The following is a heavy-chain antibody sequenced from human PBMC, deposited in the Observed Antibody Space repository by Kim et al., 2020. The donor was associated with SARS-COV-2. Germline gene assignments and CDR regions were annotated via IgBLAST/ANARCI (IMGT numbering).Heavy chain of an antibody. CDR1: GYTFTSYA. V-gene: IGHV7-4-1*02. CDR3: ARDFLDYYDSSGYYYEFDY. CDR2: INTNTGNP. D-gene: IGHD3-22*01. J-gene: IGHJ4*02. Sequence: ASVKVSCKASGYTFTSYAMNWVRQAPGQGLEWMGWINTNTGNPTCAQGFTGRFVFSLDTSVSTAYLQISSLKAEDTAVYYCARDFLDYYDSSGYYYEFDYWGQGTLVTVSS.